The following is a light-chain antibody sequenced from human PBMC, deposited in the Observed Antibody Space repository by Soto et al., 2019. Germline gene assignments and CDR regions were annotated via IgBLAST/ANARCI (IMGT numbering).Light chain of an antibody. J-gene: IGKJ1*01. CDR1: QSISSW. Sequence: DIQMTQSPSTLSASVGDRVTITCRARQSISSWLAWYQQKPGKAPRLLIYKASTLESGVPSRFSGSGSGTDFTLTISSLQPDEFATYYCQQYSTYWTFGQGTRVEIK. CDR3: QQYSTYWT. V-gene: IGKV1-5*03. CDR2: KAS.